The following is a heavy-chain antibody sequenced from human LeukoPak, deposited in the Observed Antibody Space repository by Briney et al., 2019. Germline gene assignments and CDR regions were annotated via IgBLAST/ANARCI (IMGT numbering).Heavy chain of an antibody. V-gene: IGHV3-30-3*01. CDR3: AKAVIAAAGTGLPDY. D-gene: IGHD6-13*01. J-gene: IGHJ4*02. Sequence: GGSLRLSCAASGFTFSSYAMHWVRQAPGKGLEWVAVISYDGSNKYYADSVKGRFTISRDNSKNTLYLQMNSLRAEDTAVYYCAKAVIAAAGTGLPDYWGQGTLVTVSS. CDR2: ISYDGSNK. CDR1: GFTFSSYA.